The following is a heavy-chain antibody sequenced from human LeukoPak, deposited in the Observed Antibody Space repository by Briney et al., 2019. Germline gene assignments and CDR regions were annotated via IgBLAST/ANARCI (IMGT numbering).Heavy chain of an antibody. CDR1: GGSFSGYY. J-gene: IGHJ4*02. Sequence: PSETLSLTCAVYGGSFSGYYWSWIRQPPGKGLEWIGEINHSGSTNYNPSLKSRVTISVDTSKNQLSLKLSSVAAADTAVYYCARGANPAVAGTPVGYWGQGTLVTVSS. CDR2: INHSGST. V-gene: IGHV4-34*01. D-gene: IGHD6-19*01. CDR3: ARGANPAVAGTPVGY.